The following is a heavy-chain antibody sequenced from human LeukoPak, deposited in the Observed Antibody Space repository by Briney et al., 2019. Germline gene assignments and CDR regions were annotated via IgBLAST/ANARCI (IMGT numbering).Heavy chain of an antibody. V-gene: IGHV4-59*01. CDR1: GGSISGNY. Sequence: SETLSLTCTVSGGSISGNYWSWIRQPPGKGLEWMGYIYYGGTSNYNPSLKSRVTISVDTSKNQFSLKLSSVTAADTAVYYCATPLRSRLDSWGQGTLVTVSS. D-gene: IGHD1-26*01. CDR3: ATPLRSRLDS. J-gene: IGHJ4*02. CDR2: IYYGGTS.